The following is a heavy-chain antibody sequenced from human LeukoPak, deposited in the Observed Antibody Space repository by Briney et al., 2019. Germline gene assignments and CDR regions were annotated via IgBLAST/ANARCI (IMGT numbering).Heavy chain of an antibody. CDR2: IKQDGSEE. J-gene: IGHJ6*02. CDR1: GFTFSSFW. V-gene: IGHV3-7*05. D-gene: IGHD1-1*01. CDR3: ARARLTTYYYYGMDV. Sequence: PGGSLRLSCGASGFTFSSFWMSWVRQAPGKGLEWVANIKQDGSEEYYVDSMKGRFTISRDNARNTLYLQMNSLRAEDTAVYYWARARLTTYYYYGMDVWGQGTTVTVSS.